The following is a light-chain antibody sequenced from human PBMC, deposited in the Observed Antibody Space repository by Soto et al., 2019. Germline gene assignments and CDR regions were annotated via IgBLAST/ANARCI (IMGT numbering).Light chain of an antibody. V-gene: IGLV8-61*01. CDR3: VRYTGGGTWV. Sequence: QTVVTQEPSFSVSPGGTVTLTCGLTSGSVSTGFYPSWYQQTPGQPPRTLIYSTNTRSSGVPDRFSGSILGNKAALTITGPQADDEADYYCVRYTGGGTWVFGGGTKLTVL. CDR2: STN. CDR1: SGSVSTGFY. J-gene: IGLJ3*02.